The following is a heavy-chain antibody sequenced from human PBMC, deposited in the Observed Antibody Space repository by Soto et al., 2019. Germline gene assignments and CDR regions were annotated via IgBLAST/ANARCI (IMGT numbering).Heavy chain of an antibody. CDR3: ARPGTSGSAVRYYYSNGLDV. CDR1: GYSFTSYW. V-gene: IGHV5-51*01. Sequence: GESLKISCNGSGYSFTSYWIGWVRQMPGKGLEWMGIIYPGDSDTRYSPSFQGQVTIFADKASSSAYLQWSSLKASDSAMYYCARPGTSGSAVRYYYSNGLDVWGQGTTVTVSS. J-gene: IGHJ6*02. CDR2: IYPGDSDT. D-gene: IGHD3-10*01.